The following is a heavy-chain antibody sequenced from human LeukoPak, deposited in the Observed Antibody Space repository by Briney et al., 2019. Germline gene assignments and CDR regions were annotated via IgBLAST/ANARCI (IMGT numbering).Heavy chain of an antibody. CDR3: ARFTGIAVAGPAFDP. Sequence: SETLSLTCAVSGGSISSSNWWSWVRQPPGQGLEWIGEIYHSGSTNYNPSLKSRVTISVDKSKNQFSLKLSSVTAADTAVYYCARFTGIAVAGPAFDPWGQGTLVTVSS. CDR1: GGSISSSNW. CDR2: IYHSGST. V-gene: IGHV4-4*02. D-gene: IGHD6-19*01. J-gene: IGHJ5*02.